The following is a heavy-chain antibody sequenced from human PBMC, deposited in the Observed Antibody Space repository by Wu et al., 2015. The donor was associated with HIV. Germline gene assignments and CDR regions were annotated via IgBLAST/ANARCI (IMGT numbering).Heavy chain of an antibody. J-gene: IGHJ4*02. V-gene: IGHV1-69*13. D-gene: IGHD4-23*01. CDR3: AKTDGLVDGGNSGYDY. CDR1: GGTFSNYA. CDR2: IIPIFGTT. Sequence: QVQLVQSGAEVKKTGSSLKVSCKAGGTFSNYAISWVRQAPGQGPEWMGRIIPIFGTTNYAQNFQGRVTITADESTGIVYMEVSSLRSEDTAVYYCAKTDGLVDGGNSGYDYWGQGTLVTVSS.